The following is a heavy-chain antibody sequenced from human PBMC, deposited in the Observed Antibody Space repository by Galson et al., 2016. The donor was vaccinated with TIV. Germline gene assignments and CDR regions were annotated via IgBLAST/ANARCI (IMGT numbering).Heavy chain of an antibody. CDR1: GGSMTSYY. Sequence: SETLSLTCAVSGGSMTSYYWNWFRQSPGKGLEWIAYIYSSGGTNSNPSLRSRLTISVDTSKNQFSLRLYSVTAEDTAIYYCTRGIAARPAIAVDAFDVWGPGTMVAVSS. V-gene: IGHV4-59*01. D-gene: IGHD6-6*01. CDR2: IYSSGGT. CDR3: TRGIAARPAIAVDAFDV. J-gene: IGHJ3*01.